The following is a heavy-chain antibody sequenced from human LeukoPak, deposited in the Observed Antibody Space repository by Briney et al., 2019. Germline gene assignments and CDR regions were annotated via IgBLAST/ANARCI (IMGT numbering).Heavy chain of an antibody. Sequence: SETLSLTCTVSGGSISSYYWSWIRQPPGKRLEWIGYIYYSGSTNYNPSLKSRVTISVDTSKNQFSLKLSSVTAADTAVYYCARQPCSEEYYYDSSGYYAGCWYFDLWGRGTLVTVSS. J-gene: IGHJ2*01. CDR3: ARQPCSEEYYYDSSGYYAGCWYFDL. V-gene: IGHV4-59*01. D-gene: IGHD3-22*01. CDR2: IYYSGST. CDR1: GGSISSYY.